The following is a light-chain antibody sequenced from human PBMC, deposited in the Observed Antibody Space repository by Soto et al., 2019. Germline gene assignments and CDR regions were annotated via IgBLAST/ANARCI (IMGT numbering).Light chain of an antibody. CDR2: RSN. V-gene: IGLV1-44*01. Sequence: QSVLTQPPSASGTPGQRVTISCSGSMSNIGSDTVNWYQQLPGTAPKLLIHRSNQRPSWVPGRFSGSKSGTSASLAISGLQPEDEADYHCASWDASLNGWVFGGGTQLTVL. CDR3: ASWDASLNGWV. J-gene: IGLJ3*02. CDR1: MSNIGSDT.